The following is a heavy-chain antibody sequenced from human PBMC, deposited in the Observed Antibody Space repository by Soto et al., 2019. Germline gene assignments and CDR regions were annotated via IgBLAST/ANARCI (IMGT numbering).Heavy chain of an antibody. CDR2: INPXGGSK. J-gene: IGHJ4*02. V-gene: IGHV1-46*01. Sequence: XSVKVSCKASGCTFTRYYMHWVRQAPGQGLEWMGIINPXGGSKXYAQKFQGRVXXTRDTSTXXAYMELRSLRSEDTAVYYCARVGYDSSGYYFDYWGQGTLVTVSS. D-gene: IGHD3-22*01. CDR1: GCTFTRYY. CDR3: ARVGYDSSGYYFDY.